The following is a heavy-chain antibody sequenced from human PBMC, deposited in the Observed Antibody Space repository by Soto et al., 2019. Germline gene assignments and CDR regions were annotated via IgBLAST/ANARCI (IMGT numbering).Heavy chain of an antibody. CDR2: ISAYNGNT. CDR1: GYTFTSYG. V-gene: IGHV1-18*01. D-gene: IGHD1-26*01. J-gene: IGHJ4*01. CDR3: VRDRDLYRDMFQADL. Sequence: ASVKVSCKASGYTFTSYGISWVRQAPGQGLEWMGWISAYNGNTNYAQKLQGRFTISADSAENSVFLQMNSLRDEDTAVYFCVRDRDLYRDMFQADLWGQGTLVTVSS.